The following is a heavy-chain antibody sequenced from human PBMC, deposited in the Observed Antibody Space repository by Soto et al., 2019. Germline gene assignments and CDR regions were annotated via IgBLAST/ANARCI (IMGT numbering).Heavy chain of an antibody. D-gene: IGHD3-9*01. V-gene: IGHV3-66*01. CDR3: AIDSLTGVDY. CDR1: GFTVSSNY. J-gene: IGHJ4*02. CDR2: IYRGGST. Sequence: EVQLVESGGGLVQPGGSLRLSCPAPGFTVSSNYMSWVRHAPGNGLEWLSVIYRGGSTSYADSVKGRFTISRDNSKTTLYLQMNSLIAEDPAVYDCAIDSLTGVDYWLQGTLVTVSS.